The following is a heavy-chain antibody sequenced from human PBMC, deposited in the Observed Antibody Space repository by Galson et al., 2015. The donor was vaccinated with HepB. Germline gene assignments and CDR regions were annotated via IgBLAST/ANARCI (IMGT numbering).Heavy chain of an antibody. CDR1: GFSFSGYG. V-gene: IGHV3-23*01. J-gene: IGHJ4*02. D-gene: IGHD6-13*01. Sequence: SLRLSCAASGFSFSGYGMNWVRQAPGKGLEWVSSLTGSGRTTYYADSVKGRFTISRDNSKDTLYLQMDSLRVEDTAMYYCVKESSWFFWSFDIWGQGILVTVSS. CDR2: LTGSGRTT. CDR3: VKESSWFFWSFDI.